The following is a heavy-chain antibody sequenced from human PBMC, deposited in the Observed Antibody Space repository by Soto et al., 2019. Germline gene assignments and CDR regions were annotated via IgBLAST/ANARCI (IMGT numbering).Heavy chain of an antibody. Sequence: ASVKVSCKVSGYTLTELSMHWVRQAPGKGLEWMGGFDPEDGETIYAQKFQGRVTMTEDTSTDTAYMELSSLRSEDTAVYYCATGVEGFLENDYWGQGTLVTVSS. J-gene: IGHJ4*02. CDR1: GYTLTELS. V-gene: IGHV1-24*01. D-gene: IGHD3-3*01. CDR2: FDPEDGET. CDR3: ATGVEGFLENDY.